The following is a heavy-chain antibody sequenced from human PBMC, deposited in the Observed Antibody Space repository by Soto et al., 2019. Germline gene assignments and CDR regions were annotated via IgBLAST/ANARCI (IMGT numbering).Heavy chain of an antibody. CDR1: GFTFSNYA. V-gene: IGHV3-23*01. CDR2: MSGTAGNT. D-gene: IGHD3-10*01. J-gene: IGHJ4*02. CDR3: AKKYYFGSGSYVFYFDY. Sequence: EVPLLESGGGSVQSGGSLRLSCAASGFTFSNYAMTWVRQAPGKGLEWVSTMSGTAGNTYYADSVKGRFTISRDNSKNTLYLQMNSLRAEDTAVYYCAKKYYFGSGSYVFYFDYWGQGTLVTVSS.